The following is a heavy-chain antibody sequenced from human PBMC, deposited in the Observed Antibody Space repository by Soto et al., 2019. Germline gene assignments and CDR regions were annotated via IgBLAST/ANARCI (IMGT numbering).Heavy chain of an antibody. Sequence: QVQLVQSGAEVKKPGASVKVSCKASGYTFTSYGISWVRQAPGQGLEWMGWISAYNGNTNYAQKLQGRVTMTTDTXTXTVXLELRSLRSDDTAVYYCARAVSDTAMVRSYYGMDVWGQGTTVTVSS. CDR2: ISAYNGNT. CDR3: ARAVSDTAMVRSYYGMDV. CDR1: GYTFTSYG. V-gene: IGHV1-18*01. J-gene: IGHJ6*02. D-gene: IGHD5-18*01.